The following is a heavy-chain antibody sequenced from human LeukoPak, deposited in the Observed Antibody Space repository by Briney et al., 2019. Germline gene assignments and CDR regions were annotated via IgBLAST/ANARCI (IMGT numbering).Heavy chain of an antibody. CDR3: AKDAESTVTRGLDY. Sequence: PGGSLRLSCAASGFTFSSYGMHWVRQAPGKGLEWVAFIRYDGSNKYYADSVKGRFTISRDNSKNTLYLQMNSLRAEDTAVYYCAKDAESTVTRGLDYWGQGTLVTVSS. J-gene: IGHJ4*02. CDR1: GFTFSSYG. CDR2: IRYDGSNK. D-gene: IGHD4-17*01. V-gene: IGHV3-30*02.